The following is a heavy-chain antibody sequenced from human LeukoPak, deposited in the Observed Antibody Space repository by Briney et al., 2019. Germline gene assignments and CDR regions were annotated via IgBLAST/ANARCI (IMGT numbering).Heavy chain of an antibody. J-gene: IGHJ4*02. Sequence: SETLSLTCSVSGGSISSYSWSWIRQPPGKGLEWIGYIYYSGSTYYNPSLESRVTISVDTSKNQFSLKLNSVTAADTAVYYCARHDSGTYYSRFEYWGQGTLVTVSS. CDR1: GGSISSYS. CDR2: IYYSGST. CDR3: ARHDSGTYYSRFEY. V-gene: IGHV4-59*08. D-gene: IGHD1-26*01.